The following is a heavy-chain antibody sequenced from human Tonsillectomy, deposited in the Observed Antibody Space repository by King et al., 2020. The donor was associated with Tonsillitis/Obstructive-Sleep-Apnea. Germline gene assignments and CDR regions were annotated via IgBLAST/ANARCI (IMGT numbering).Heavy chain of an antibody. CDR3: ALRLQLSRMYYFDY. CDR2: IYWDDDK. J-gene: IGHJ4*02. Sequence: TLKESGPTLVKPTQTLTLTCTFSGFSLSTSGVGVGWIRQPPGKALEWLALIYWDDDKRYSPSLKSRLTITKDTSKNQVVLTMTTMDPVDTATYYCALRLQLSRMYYFDYWGQGTLVTVSS. V-gene: IGHV2-5*02. CDR1: GFSLSTSGVG. D-gene: IGHD6-6*01.